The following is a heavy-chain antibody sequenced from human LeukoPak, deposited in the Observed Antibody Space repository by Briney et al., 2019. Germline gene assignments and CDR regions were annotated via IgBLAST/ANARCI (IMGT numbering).Heavy chain of an antibody. J-gene: IGHJ4*02. D-gene: IGHD2-15*01. CDR1: GFTFSSYA. V-gene: IGHV3-23*01. Sequence: GGSLRLSCAASGFTFSSYAMSWVRQAPGKGLEWVSGISGSGGSTYYADSVKGRFTISRDYSKNTLYLQMNSLRAEDTARYYCAKADSGGGVDYWGQGTLVTVSS. CDR2: ISGSGGST. CDR3: AKADSGGGVDY.